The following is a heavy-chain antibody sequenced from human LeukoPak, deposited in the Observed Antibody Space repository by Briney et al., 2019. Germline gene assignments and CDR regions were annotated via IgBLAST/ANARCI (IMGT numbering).Heavy chain of an antibody. V-gene: IGHV3-15*01. D-gene: IGHD3-16*01. CDR3: TTEYFGGFEY. Sequence: PGGSLRLSCAASGFTFSGYWMSWVRQAPGKGLEWVGRVKNRGDGMATDYAAPVKGRFIISRDDSKKTVYLQMDSLKTEDTAVYFCTTEYFGGFEYWGQGTLVTVSS. J-gene: IGHJ4*02. CDR1: GFTFSGYW. CDR2: VKNRGDGMAT.